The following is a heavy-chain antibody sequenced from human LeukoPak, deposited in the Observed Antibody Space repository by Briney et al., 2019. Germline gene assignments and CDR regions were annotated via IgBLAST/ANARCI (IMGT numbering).Heavy chain of an antibody. V-gene: IGHV3-30*04. CDR3: ARDKGVPSSYYYYYMDV. CDR2: VLFDGSDQ. CDR1: GFNFNTYA. J-gene: IGHJ6*03. Sequence: GGSLRLSCAASGFNFNTYAMKWVRQAPGKGLEWLAVVLFDGSDQYYADSVQGRFTISRDNSQNTLYLQMNSLRAEDTAVYYCARDKGVPSSYYYYYMDVWGKGTTVTVSS. D-gene: IGHD2-2*01.